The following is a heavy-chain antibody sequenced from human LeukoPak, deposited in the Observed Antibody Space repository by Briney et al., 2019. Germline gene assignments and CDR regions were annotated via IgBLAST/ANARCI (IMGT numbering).Heavy chain of an antibody. Sequence: SWVRQPPGKGLEWVGFIRSKAYGGTTEYAASVKGRFTISRDDSKSIAYLQMNSLKTEDTAVYYCTRGGRGSWYFTRPDHWGQGTLVTVSS. CDR2: IRSKAYGGTT. D-gene: IGHD6-13*01. CDR3: TRGGRGSWYFTRPDH. V-gene: IGHV3-49*02. J-gene: IGHJ4*02.